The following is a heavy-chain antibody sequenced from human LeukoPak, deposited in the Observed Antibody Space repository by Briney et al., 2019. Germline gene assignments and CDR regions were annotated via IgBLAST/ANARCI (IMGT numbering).Heavy chain of an antibody. V-gene: IGHV4-34*01. CDR3: ASTYCSSTSCYYPYCYYGMDV. CDR1: GGSFSGYY. J-gene: IGHJ6*02. D-gene: IGHD2-2*01. CDR2: INHSGST. Sequence: SETLSLTCAVYGGSFSGYYWSWIRQPPGKGLEWIGEINHSGSTNYNPSLKSRVTISVDTSKNQFSLKLSSVTAADTAVYYCASTYCSSTSCYYPYCYYGMDVWGQGTTVTVSS.